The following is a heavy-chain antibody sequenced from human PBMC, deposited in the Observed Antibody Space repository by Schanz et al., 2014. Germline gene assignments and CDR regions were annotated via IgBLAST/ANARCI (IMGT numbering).Heavy chain of an antibody. V-gene: IGHV3-15*01. CDR2: IKSKTDGETT. D-gene: IGHD6-13*01. CDR1: GFTFSSYA. J-gene: IGHJ5*02. Sequence: EVQLAESGGGLVQPGGSLRLSCAASGFTFSSYAMSWVRQAPGKGLEWLGRIKSKTDGETTDYAAPVKGRFSISRDDSQSTLYLQMNSLKIEDTAVYYCATASSPVREAGAGSSFHLWGQGTLVTVSP. CDR3: ATASSPVREAGAGSSFHL.